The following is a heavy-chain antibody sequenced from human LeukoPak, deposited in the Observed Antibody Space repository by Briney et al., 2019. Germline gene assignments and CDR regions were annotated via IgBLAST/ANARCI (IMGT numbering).Heavy chain of an antibody. V-gene: IGHV4-38-2*02. J-gene: IGHJ4*01. CDR3: ARAPGTTFDY. Sequence: PSETLSLTCTVSGYSINNNFYWAWIRQSPGKGLEWIVSINHSWSTYYNPSLKSRATISVDTPKNQFSLKLTSVTAADTAVYYCARAPGTTFDYWGHGNMVTVSS. CDR2: INHSWST. D-gene: IGHD4-17*01. CDR1: GYSINNNFY.